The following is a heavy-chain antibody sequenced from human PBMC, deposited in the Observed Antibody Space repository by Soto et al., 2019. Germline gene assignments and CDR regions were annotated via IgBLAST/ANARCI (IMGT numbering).Heavy chain of an antibody. CDR1: EFTFSTYA. CDR3: ARDPPATRHGMDV. CDR2: TSSDGSTT. Sequence: GGSLRLSCAASEFTFSTYAMHWVRQAPGKGLEWVAVTSSDGSTTFYGDSVKGRFTISRDNSKNTLYLQMKSLRAEDTAVYYCARDPPATRHGMDVWGQGTTVTVSS. V-gene: IGHV3-30*14. J-gene: IGHJ6*02.